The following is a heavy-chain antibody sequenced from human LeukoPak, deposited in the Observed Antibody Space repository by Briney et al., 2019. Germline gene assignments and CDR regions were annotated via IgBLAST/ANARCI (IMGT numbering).Heavy chain of an antibody. J-gene: IGHJ4*02. V-gene: IGHV3-9*01. D-gene: IGHD3-22*01. Sequence: GGSLRLSCAVSGFTFDDYAMHWVRQVPGKGLEWVSGINWNSDSIGYADSVKGRFTISRDNAKNSLYLQMNSLRAEDTAVYYCARATYYYDSSGGYWGQGTLVTVSS. CDR2: INWNSDSI. CDR3: ARATYYYDSSGGY. CDR1: GFTFDDYA.